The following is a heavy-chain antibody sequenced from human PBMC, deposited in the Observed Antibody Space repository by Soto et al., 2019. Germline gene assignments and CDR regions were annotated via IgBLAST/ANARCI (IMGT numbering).Heavy chain of an antibody. Sequence: QVQLVQSGAEVKKPGSSVKVSCKASGGTFSSYAISWVRQAPGQGLEWMGGIIPIFGTANYAQKFQGRVTITADESTSTAYMELSSLRSEDTAVYYCARDNALPSIAAAGTCWVWGQGTLVTVSS. CDR1: GGTFSSYA. D-gene: IGHD6-13*01. CDR2: IIPIFGTA. J-gene: IGHJ4*02. V-gene: IGHV1-69*01. CDR3: ARDNALPSIAAAGTCWV.